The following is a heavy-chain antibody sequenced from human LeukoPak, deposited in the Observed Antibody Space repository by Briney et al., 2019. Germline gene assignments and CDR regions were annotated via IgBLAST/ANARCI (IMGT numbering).Heavy chain of an antibody. CDR2: IRYDGSNK. J-gene: IGHJ4*02. Sequence: PGGSLRLSCAASGFTFSSYGMHWVRQAPGKGLEWVAFIRYDGSNKYYADSVKGRFTISGDNSKNTLYLQMDSLRAEDTAVYYCAKGTMVRGSPFDYWGQGTLVTVSS. V-gene: IGHV3-30*02. CDR1: GFTFSSYG. D-gene: IGHD3-10*01. CDR3: AKGTMVRGSPFDY.